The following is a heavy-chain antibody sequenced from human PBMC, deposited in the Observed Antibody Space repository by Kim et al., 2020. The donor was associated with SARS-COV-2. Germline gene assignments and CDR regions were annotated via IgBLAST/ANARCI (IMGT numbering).Heavy chain of an antibody. J-gene: IGHJ4*01. CDR3: VRVHINILTPCPYFDV. Sequence: QKFQGRLTMTEDTSTDTAYMELRSLRFEDTAVYYCVRVHINILTPCPYFDVWGQGTLVTVSS. V-gene: IGHV1-24*01. D-gene: IGHD3-9*01.